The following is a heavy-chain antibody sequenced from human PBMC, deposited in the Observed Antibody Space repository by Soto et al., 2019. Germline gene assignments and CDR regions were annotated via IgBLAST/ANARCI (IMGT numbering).Heavy chain of an antibody. D-gene: IGHD3-10*01. J-gene: IGHJ6*02. V-gene: IGHV1-69*02. Sequence: GASVKVSCKASGGTFSSYTISRVRQAPGQGLEWMGRIIPILGIANYAQKFQGRVTITADKSTSTAYMELSSLRSEDTAVYYCASAHGENYYGSGSRYYYYYGMDVWGQGTTVTVSS. CDR1: GGTFSSYT. CDR3: ASAHGENYYGSGSRYYYYYGMDV. CDR2: IIPILGIA.